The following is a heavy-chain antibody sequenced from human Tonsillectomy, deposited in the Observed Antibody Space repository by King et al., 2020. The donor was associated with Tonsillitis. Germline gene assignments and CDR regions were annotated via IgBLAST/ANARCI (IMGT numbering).Heavy chain of an antibody. CDR2: ISPDDSDT. Sequence: VQLVESGAEVKKPGESLKISCKGSGYIFSYFWIAWVRQMPGKGLEWMGIISPDDSDTRYSPSFQGQVTISADKSISTAYLQWSSLNASDTAMYYCARREYSYPHVFDIWGQGTMVTVSS. J-gene: IGHJ3*02. V-gene: IGHV5-51*01. D-gene: IGHD5-18*01. CDR3: ARREYSYPHVFDI. CDR1: GYIFSYFW.